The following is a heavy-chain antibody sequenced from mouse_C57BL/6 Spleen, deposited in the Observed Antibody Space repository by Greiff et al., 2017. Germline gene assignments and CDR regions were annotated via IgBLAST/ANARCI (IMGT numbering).Heavy chain of an antibody. V-gene: IGHV1-42*01. CDR1: GYSFTGYY. CDR2: INPSTGGT. D-gene: IGHD1-1*01. Sequence: EVMLVESGPELVKPGASVKISCKASGYSFTGYYMNWVKQSPEKSLEWIGEINPSTGGTTYNQKFKAKATLTVDKSSSTAYMQLKSLTSEDSAVYYCARAGITTVVAPLDYWGQGTTLTVSS. J-gene: IGHJ2*01. CDR3: ARAGITTVVAPLDY.